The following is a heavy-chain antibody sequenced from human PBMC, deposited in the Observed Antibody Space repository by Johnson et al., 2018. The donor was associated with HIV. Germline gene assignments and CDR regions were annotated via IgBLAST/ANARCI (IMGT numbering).Heavy chain of an antibody. D-gene: IGHD2-15*01. CDR2: IYSGGST. V-gene: IGHV3-66*01. CDR1: GFTFSDYY. CDR3: AKIMSKWSVDDDAFDV. J-gene: IGHJ3*01. Sequence: VQLVESGGGLVQPGGSLRLSCAASGFTFSDYYMSWIRQAPGKGLEWVSVIYSGGSTYYADSVKGRFTISRDNTKNTLYLQMNSLRAEDTAVYYCAKIMSKWSVDDDAFDVWGQGTMVTVSS.